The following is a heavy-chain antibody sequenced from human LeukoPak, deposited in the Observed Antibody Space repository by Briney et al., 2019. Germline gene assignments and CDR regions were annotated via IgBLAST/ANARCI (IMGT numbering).Heavy chain of an antibody. CDR2: ISYSGNT. Sequence: SQTLSLTCTVSGDSISSGGYYWSWIRQHPGKGLEWIGYISYSGNTYYNPSLNSRVTISVDTSKNQFSLKLSSVTAADTAVYYCARKPTFRALDYWGQGTLVTVSS. J-gene: IGHJ4*02. CDR3: ARKPTFRALDY. D-gene: IGHD3-16*01. V-gene: IGHV4-31*03. CDR1: GDSISSGGYY.